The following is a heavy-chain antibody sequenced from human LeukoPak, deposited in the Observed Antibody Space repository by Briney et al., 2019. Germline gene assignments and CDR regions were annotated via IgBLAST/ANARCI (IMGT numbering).Heavy chain of an antibody. CDR3: AREVIVGATYDY. Sequence: SVKVSCKASGYTFTSYGISWVRQAPGQGLEWMGWISAYNGNTNYAQKLQGRVTITADKSTSTAYMELSSLRSEDTAVYYCAREVIVGATYDYWGQGTLVTVSS. CDR1: GYTFTSYG. CDR2: ISAYNGNT. J-gene: IGHJ4*02. D-gene: IGHD1-26*01. V-gene: IGHV1-18*01.